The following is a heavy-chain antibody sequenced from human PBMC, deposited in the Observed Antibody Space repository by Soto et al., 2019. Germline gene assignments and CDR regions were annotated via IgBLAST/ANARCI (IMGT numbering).Heavy chain of an antibody. J-gene: IGHJ6*01. CDR2: ISSSSSYI. D-gene: IGHD4-17*01. V-gene: IGHV3-21*01. Sequence: EVLLVESGGGLVKPGGSLRLSCAASGFTFSSYSMNWVRQAPGKGLEWVSSISSSSSYIYYADSVKGRFTISRDNAKNSLYLQMNSLTAEDTAVYYCAREGRRYGDYVPYYCAMDVWGQGTTVTVSS. CDR3: AREGRRYGDYVPYYCAMDV. CDR1: GFTFSSYS.